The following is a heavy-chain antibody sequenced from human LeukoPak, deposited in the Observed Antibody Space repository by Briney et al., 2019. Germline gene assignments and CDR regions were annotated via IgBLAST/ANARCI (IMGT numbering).Heavy chain of an antibody. Sequence: ASVKVSCKASGYTFTSYGISWVRQAPGQGLEWMGGIIPIFGTANYAQKFQGRVTITTDESTSTAYMELSSLRSEDTAVYYCARTSSGYYIDAFDIWGQGTMVTVSS. CDR2: IIPIFGTA. J-gene: IGHJ3*02. D-gene: IGHD3-22*01. CDR3: ARTSSGYYIDAFDI. V-gene: IGHV1-69*05. CDR1: GYTFTSYG.